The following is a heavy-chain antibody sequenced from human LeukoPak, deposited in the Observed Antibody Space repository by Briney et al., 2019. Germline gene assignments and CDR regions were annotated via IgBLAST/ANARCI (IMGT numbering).Heavy chain of an antibody. V-gene: IGHV4-31*03. D-gene: IGHD4-23*01. Sequence: SQTLSLTCTVSGGSISSGGYYWSWIRQHPGKGLEWIGYIYYSGSTNYNPSLKSRVTISVDTSKNQFSLKLSSVTAADTAVYYCARDYGGNSVYDAFDIWGQGTMVTVSS. CDR1: GGSISSGGYY. CDR2: IYYSGST. CDR3: ARDYGGNSVYDAFDI. J-gene: IGHJ3*02.